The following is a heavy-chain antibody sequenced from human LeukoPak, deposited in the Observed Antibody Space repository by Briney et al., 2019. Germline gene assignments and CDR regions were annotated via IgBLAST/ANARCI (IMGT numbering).Heavy chain of an antibody. Sequence: GGSLRLSCSASRFTFSSYAMHWVRQAPGKGLEYVSAISSNGGRTCYTDSVKGRFTISRDNSKNTLYLQMSSLRAEDSAVYYCVKNRAAATGDYYYGLDAWGQGTTVTVSS. D-gene: IGHD6-13*01. V-gene: IGHV3-64D*09. CDR2: ISSNGGRT. CDR1: RFTFSSYA. CDR3: VKNRAAATGDYYYGLDA. J-gene: IGHJ6*02.